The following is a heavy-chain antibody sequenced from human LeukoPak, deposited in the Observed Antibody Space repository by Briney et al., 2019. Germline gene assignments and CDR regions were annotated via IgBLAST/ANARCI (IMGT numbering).Heavy chain of an antibody. Sequence: GGSLRLSCVASGFTFSSYAMTWVRQAPGKGLEWVSVISGSGGSTYYADSVKGRFTISRDNSKNTLYLQMNSLRAEDTAVYYCARGRAAGLDYWGQGTLVTVSS. J-gene: IGHJ4*02. V-gene: IGHV3-23*01. CDR3: ARGRAAGLDY. CDR1: GFTFSSYA. CDR2: ISGSGGST.